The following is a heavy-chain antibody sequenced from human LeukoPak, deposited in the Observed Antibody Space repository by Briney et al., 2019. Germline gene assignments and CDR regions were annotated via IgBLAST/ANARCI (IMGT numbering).Heavy chain of an antibody. Sequence: GGSLRLSCAASGFTVSSNYMSWVRQAPGKGLEWVSLIYSGGSTYYADSVKGRFTISRDNSKNTLYLQMNSLRAEDTAVYYCARDFSFSLSYWGQGTLVTVSS. CDR1: GFTVSSNY. CDR3: ARDFSFSLSY. CDR2: IYSGGST. V-gene: IGHV3-66*01. D-gene: IGHD2/OR15-2a*01. J-gene: IGHJ4*02.